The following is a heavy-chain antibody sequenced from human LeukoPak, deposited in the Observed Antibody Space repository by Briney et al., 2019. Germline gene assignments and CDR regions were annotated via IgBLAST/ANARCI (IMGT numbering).Heavy chain of an antibody. J-gene: IGHJ5*02. CDR3: ARGVLYCSSTSCYRWFDP. Sequence: GASVKVSCKASGGTFSSYAISWVRQAPGQGLEWRGGIIPIFGTANYAQKFQGRVTITADESTSTAYMELSSLRSEDTAVHYCARGVLYCSSTSCYRWFDPWGQGTLVTVSS. D-gene: IGHD2-2*01. V-gene: IGHV1-69*13. CDR2: IIPIFGTA. CDR1: GGTFSSYA.